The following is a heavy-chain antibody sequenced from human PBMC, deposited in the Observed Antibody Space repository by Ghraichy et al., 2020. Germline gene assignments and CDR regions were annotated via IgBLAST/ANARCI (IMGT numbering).Heavy chain of an antibody. CDR2: IYTSGST. CDR1: GGSISSYY. J-gene: IGHJ6*02. V-gene: IGHV4-4*07. D-gene: IGHD3-22*01. CDR3: ARDPYYYDSSGGGWDYYYGMDV. Sequence: TLSLTCTVSGGSISSYYWSWIRQPAGKGLEWIGRIYTSGSTNYNPSLKSRVTMSVDTSKNQFSLKLSSVTAADTAVYYCARDPYYYDSSGGGWDYYYGMDVWGQGTTVTVSS.